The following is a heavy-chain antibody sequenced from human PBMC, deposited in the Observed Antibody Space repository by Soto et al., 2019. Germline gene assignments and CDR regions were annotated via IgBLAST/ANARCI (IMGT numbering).Heavy chain of an antibody. CDR2: INPSGGST. Sequence: ASVKVSCKASGYTFTSYYMHWVRQAPGQGLEWMGIINPSGGSTSYAQKFQGRVTMTRDTSTSTVYMELSSLRSEDTAVYYCARDLERSYYDILTGSSGAFDIWGQGTMVTVSS. CDR3: ARDLERSYYDILTGSSGAFDI. J-gene: IGHJ3*02. CDR1: GYTFTSYY. D-gene: IGHD3-9*01. V-gene: IGHV1-46*01.